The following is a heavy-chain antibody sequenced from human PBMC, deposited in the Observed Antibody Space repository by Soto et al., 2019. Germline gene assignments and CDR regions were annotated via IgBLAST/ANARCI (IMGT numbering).Heavy chain of an antibody. Sequence: QVQLVDSGGGVVQPGRSLRLSCAASGFLFNTYAMHWVRQAPGKGLEWVAVISYDGRNTFYADSVKGRFTISRDNSKNTLYLQLNSLTTEDTAVYYCARPGSGYDVLSGQYFYYFHTVDVWGPGTTVTVSS. V-gene: IGHV3-30*04. CDR1: GFLFNTYA. D-gene: IGHD3-22*01. CDR3: ARPGSGYDVLSGQYFYYFHTVDV. J-gene: IGHJ6*02. CDR2: ISYDGRNT.